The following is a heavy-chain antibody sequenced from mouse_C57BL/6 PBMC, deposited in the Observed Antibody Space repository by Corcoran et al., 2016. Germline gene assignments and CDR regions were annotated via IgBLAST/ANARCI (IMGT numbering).Heavy chain of an antibody. CDR2: INPNNGGT. Sequence: EVQLQQSGPELVKPGASVKIPCKASGYTFTDYNMDWVKQSHGKSLEWIGDINPNNGGTIYNQKFKGKATLTVDKSSSTDYMELRRRTSEYTAVYYCAKMIYHGNYVYFDVWGTGTTVTVSS. CDR1: GYTFTDYN. V-gene: IGHV1-18*01. J-gene: IGHJ1*03. D-gene: IGHD2-1*01. CDR3: AKMIYHGNYVYFDV.